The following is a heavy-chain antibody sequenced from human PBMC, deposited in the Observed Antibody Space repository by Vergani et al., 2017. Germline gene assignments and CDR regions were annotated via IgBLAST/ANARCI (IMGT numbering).Heavy chain of an antibody. CDR3: ARWDYGILTGYRY. D-gene: IGHD3-9*01. J-gene: IGHJ4*02. V-gene: IGHV1-46*03. Sequence: QVQVVQSGAEVKKSGASVKVSCKTSGYTFSNYYMHWVRQAPGQGLEWMGIINPSGGHTNYAQKFQGRATMTRDTSASTVYMELSSLRSEDTAIYYCARWDYGILTGYRYWGQGTLVTVSA. CDR2: INPSGGHT. CDR1: GYTFSNYY.